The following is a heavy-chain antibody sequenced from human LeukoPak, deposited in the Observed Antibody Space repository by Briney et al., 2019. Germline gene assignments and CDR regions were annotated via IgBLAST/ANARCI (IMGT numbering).Heavy chain of an antibody. J-gene: IGHJ4*02. Sequence: GGSLRLSCAASGFTFSSYWMHWVRQAPGKGLVWVSRIYSDGISTSYADSVRGRFTISRDNSKNTLFLQMNSLRPEDTAVYYCARGPDYDILADYFDYWGQGTLVTVSS. V-gene: IGHV3-74*01. CDR1: GFTFSSYW. CDR2: IYSDGIST. CDR3: ARGPDYDILADYFDY. D-gene: IGHD3-9*01.